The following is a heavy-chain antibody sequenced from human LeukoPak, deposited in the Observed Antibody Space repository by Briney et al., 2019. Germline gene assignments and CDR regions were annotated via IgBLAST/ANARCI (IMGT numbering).Heavy chain of an antibody. CDR2: ISSSSTYI. J-gene: IGHJ4*02. D-gene: IGHD3-9*01. Sequence: PGGSLRLSCAAFEFTFSSYSINWVRQAPGKGLEWVSSISSSSTYIHYADSVKGRFTISRDNAKNSVFLQMDNLRAEDTAVFYCARDGDVLTGRRFGYWGQGTLVTVSS. CDR1: EFTFSSYS. V-gene: IGHV3-21*01. CDR3: ARDGDVLTGRRFGY.